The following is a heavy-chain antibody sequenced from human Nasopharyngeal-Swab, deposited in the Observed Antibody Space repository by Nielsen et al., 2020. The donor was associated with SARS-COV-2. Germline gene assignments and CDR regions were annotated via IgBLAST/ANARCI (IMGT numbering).Heavy chain of an antibody. J-gene: IGHJ5*02. CDR2: IYWDDDK. D-gene: IGHD3-3*01. Sequence: SGPTLVKPTQTLTLTCTFSGFSLSTSGVGVGWIRQPPGKALEWLALIYWDDDKRYSPSLKSRLTITKDTSKNQVVLTMTNMDPVDTATYYCARIPGVTYYDFQTRLRFDPWGQGTLVTVSS. CDR1: GFSLSTSGVG. V-gene: IGHV2-5*02. CDR3: ARIPGVTYYDFQTRLRFDP.